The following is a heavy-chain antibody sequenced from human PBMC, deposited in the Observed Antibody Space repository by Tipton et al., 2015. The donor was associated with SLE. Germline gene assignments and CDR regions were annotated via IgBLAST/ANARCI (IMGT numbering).Heavy chain of an antibody. CDR2: ISAYNGHT. V-gene: IGHV1-18*04. CDR3: ARDVDDDILTAWDH. CDR1: GYTLTSYG. J-gene: IGHJ1*01. D-gene: IGHD3-9*01. Sequence: QLVQSGAEVKKPGASVKVSCKASGYTLTSYGISWLRQAPGEGLEWMGYISAYNGHTNYPQKFQGRVTMTTDTSTSTAYMELRSLRSDDTAMYYCARDVDDDILTAWDHWGQGSRVTVSS.